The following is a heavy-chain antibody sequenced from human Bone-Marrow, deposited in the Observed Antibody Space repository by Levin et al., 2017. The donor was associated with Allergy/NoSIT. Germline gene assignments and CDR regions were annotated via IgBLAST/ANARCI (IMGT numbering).Heavy chain of an antibody. CDR3: TRGPYSTGWFLY. CDR1: GFSFGDYA. CDR2: IRTNADGGTT. V-gene: IGHV3-49*04. J-gene: IGHJ4*02. D-gene: IGHD6-19*01. Sequence: GGSLRLSCTTSGFSFGDYAMNWVRQAPGKGLEWVGFIRTNADGGTTEYAASVEGRFSVSRDYSKSIAYLQMNSLKTEDTAVYYCTRGPYSTGWFLYWGQGALVTVSS.